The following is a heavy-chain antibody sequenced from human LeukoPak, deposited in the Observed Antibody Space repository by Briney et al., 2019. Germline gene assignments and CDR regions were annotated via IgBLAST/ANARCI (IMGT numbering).Heavy chain of an antibody. Sequence: SETLSLTCTVSGGSISNYYWSWIRQPPGKGLEWIGYIYYTGSTKYNPSLKSRVTIAVDTSKNQFSLKLSSVTAADTAVYYCARPPNCNSTTCQRGAFDLWGQGTMVTVSS. CDR2: IYYTGST. CDR1: GGSISNYY. D-gene: IGHD2-2*01. J-gene: IGHJ3*01. V-gene: IGHV4-59*01. CDR3: ARPPNCNSTTCQRGAFDL.